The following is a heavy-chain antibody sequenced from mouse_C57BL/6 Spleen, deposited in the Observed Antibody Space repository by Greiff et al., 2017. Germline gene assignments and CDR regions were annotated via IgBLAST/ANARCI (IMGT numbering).Heavy chain of an antibody. CDR3: ARGLDWYFDV. CDR2: IDPSDSYT. D-gene: IGHD4-1*01. V-gene: IGHV1-50*01. CDR1: GYTFTSYW. Sequence: QVQLQQPGAELVKPGASVKLSCKASGYTFTSYWMQWVQQRPGQGLEWVGEIDPSDSYTNYNQKFKGKATLTVDTSSSTAYMQLSSLTSEDSAVYYCARGLDWYFDVWGTGTTVTVSS. J-gene: IGHJ1*03.